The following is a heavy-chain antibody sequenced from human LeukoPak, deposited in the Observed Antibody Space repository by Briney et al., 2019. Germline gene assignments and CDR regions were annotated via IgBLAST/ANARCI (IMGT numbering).Heavy chain of an antibody. CDR1: GGSFSGYY. D-gene: IGHD1-26*01. CDR3: ARIYSGSYGYFDY. Sequence: SETLSLTCAVYGGSFSGYYWSWIRQPPGKGLEWIGEINHSGSTNYNPSLKSRVTISVDTSKNQFSLKLSSVTAADTAVYYCARIYSGSYGYFDYWGQGTLVTVSS. CDR2: INHSGST. V-gene: IGHV4-34*01. J-gene: IGHJ4*02.